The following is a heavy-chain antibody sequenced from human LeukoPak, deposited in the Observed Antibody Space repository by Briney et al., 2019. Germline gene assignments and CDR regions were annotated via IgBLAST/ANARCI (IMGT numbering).Heavy chain of an antibody. CDR3: ARPPSIAAAGNAFDI. V-gene: IGHV5-10-1*01. CDR1: GYSFTSYW. CDR2: IDPSDSYT. Sequence: GESLKISCKGSGYSFTSYWISWVRQMPGKGLEWMGRIDPSDSYTNYSPSLQGHVTISADKSISTAYLQWSSLKASDTAMYYCARPPSIAAAGNAFDIWGQGTMVTVSS. J-gene: IGHJ3*02. D-gene: IGHD6-13*01.